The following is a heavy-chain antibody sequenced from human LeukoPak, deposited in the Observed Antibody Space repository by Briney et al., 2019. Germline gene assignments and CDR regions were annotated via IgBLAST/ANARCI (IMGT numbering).Heavy chain of an antibody. J-gene: IGHJ6*02. Sequence: GGSLRLSCAASGFTFDDYAMHWVRQAPGKGLEWVSGISWNSGSIGYADSAKGRFTISRDNAKNSLYLQMNSLRAEDTALYYCAKDKYSSVLGMDVWGQGTTVTVSS. CDR3: AKDKYSSVLGMDV. CDR1: GFTFDDYA. CDR2: ISWNSGSI. D-gene: IGHD6-19*01. V-gene: IGHV3-9*01.